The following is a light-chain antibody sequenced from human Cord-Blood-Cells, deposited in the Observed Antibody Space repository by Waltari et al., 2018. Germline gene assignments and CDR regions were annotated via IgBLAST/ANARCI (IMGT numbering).Light chain of an antibody. CDR3: QQRSNWPLFT. J-gene: IGKJ3*01. V-gene: IGKV3-11*01. CDR1: QSVISS. Sequence: EIVLTQSPATLSLSPGERATLSCRASQSVISSLAWYQQKPGQAPRLLIYDASNRATGIPARFSGSGSGTDFTLTISSLEPEDFAVYYCQQRSNWPLFTFGPGTKVDIK. CDR2: DAS.